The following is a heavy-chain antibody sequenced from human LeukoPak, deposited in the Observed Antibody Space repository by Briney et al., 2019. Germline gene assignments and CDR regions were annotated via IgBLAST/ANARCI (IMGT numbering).Heavy chain of an antibody. J-gene: IGHJ4*02. D-gene: IGHD3-22*01. CDR3: ARGYIDNLGYSPRSSFDS. Sequence: GGSLRLSCTASGFAFSTYSMHWIRQAPGQGPEWVSSISSHSSYIHYADSVRGRFTISRDNARNSLDLEMHSLRAEDTAVYYCARGYIDNLGYSPRSSFDSWGQGSLVTVSS. CDR2: ISSHSSYI. CDR1: GFAFSTYS. V-gene: IGHV3-21*01.